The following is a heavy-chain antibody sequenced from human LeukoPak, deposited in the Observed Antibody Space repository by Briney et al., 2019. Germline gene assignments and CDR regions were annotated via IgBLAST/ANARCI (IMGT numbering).Heavy chain of an antibody. V-gene: IGHV1-69*04. CDR1: GGTFSSYA. CDR2: IIPILGIA. CDR3: ARSGLQTNWFDP. D-gene: IGHD3-3*01. Sequence: EASVKVSCKASGGTFSSYAISWVRQAPEQGLEWMGRIIPILGIANYAQKFQGRVTITADKSTSTAYMELSSLRSEDTAVYYCARSGLQTNWFDPWGQGTLVTVSS. J-gene: IGHJ5*02.